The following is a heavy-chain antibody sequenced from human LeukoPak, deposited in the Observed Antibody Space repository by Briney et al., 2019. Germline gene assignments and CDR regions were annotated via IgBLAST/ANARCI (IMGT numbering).Heavy chain of an antibody. V-gene: IGHV3-30*18. D-gene: IGHD6-13*01. J-gene: IGHJ3*01. CDR1: AFSFSSYV. CDR2: ISYDGSNK. CDR3: AKWGAAALAFDV. Sequence: PGGSLRLSCAVSAFSFSSYVMHWVRQAPGKGLEWVAGISYDGSNKYNADSEKGRFTISRDNSKNTLYLQMNSLRAEDTAVYYCAKWGAAALAFDVWGQGTMVTVSS.